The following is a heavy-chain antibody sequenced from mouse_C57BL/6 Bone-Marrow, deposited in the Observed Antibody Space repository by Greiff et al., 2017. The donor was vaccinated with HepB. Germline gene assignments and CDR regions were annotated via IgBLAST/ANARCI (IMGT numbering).Heavy chain of an antibody. Sequence: VKLQQSGAELVRPGASVKLSCKASGYTFTDYYINWVKQRPGQGLEWIARIYPGSGNTYYNEKFKGKATLTAEKSSSTAYMQLSSLTSEDSAVYFCARSYYYGSSYYFDYWGQGTTLTVSS. D-gene: IGHD1-1*01. CDR2: IYPGSGNT. CDR1: GYTFTDYY. J-gene: IGHJ2*01. CDR3: ARSYYYGSSYYFDY. V-gene: IGHV1-76*01.